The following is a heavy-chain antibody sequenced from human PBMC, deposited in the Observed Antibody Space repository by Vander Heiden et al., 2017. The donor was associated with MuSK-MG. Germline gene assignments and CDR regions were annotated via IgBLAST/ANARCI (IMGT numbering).Heavy chain of an antibody. D-gene: IGHD6-13*01. J-gene: IGHJ4*02. CDR3: ARGDPWEQQLFS. Sequence: QVQLQQWGAGLLKPSETLSLTCAVYGGSFSGYYWSWIRQPPGKGLEWIGEINHSGSTNYNPSLKSRVTISVDTSKNQFSLKLSSVTAADTAVYYCARGDPWEQQLFSWGQGTLVTVSS. CDR2: INHSGST. V-gene: IGHV4-34*01. CDR1: GGSFSGYY.